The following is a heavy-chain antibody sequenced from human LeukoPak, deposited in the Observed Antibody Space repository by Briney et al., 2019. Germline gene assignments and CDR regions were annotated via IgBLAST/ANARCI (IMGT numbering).Heavy chain of an antibody. CDR3: ARAGRYSYGDWYFDL. CDR2: IYYSGST. V-gene: IGHV4-39*07. Sequence: PSETLSLTCTVSGGSISSSSYYWGWIRQPPGKGLEWIGSIYYSGSTYYNPSLKSRVTISVDTSKNQFSLKLSSVTAADTAVYYCARAGRYSYGDWYFDLWGRGTLVTVSS. D-gene: IGHD5-18*01. CDR1: GGSISSSSYY. J-gene: IGHJ2*01.